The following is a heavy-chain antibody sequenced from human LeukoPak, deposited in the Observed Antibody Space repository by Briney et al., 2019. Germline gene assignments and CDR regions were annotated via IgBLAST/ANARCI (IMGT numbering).Heavy chain of an antibody. Sequence: GASVKVSCKASGYTFTSYDINWVRQATGQGLEWMGWMNPNSGNTGYAQKFQGRVTMTRNTSISTAYMELSSLRSEDTAVYYCTRSYCSSTNCYRGGNWFDPWGQGTLVTVSS. CDR2: MNPNSGNT. V-gene: IGHV1-8*01. CDR1: GYTFTSYD. D-gene: IGHD2-2*02. CDR3: TRSYCSSTNCYRGGNWFDP. J-gene: IGHJ5*02.